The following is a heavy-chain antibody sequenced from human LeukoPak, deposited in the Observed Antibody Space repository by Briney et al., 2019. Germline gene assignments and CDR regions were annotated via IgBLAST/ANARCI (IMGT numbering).Heavy chain of an antibody. D-gene: IGHD1-26*01. J-gene: IGHJ5*02. Sequence: SETLSLTCTVSGGSISSYYWSWIRQPPGKGLEWIGYFYYSGSTNYNPSLKSRATISVDTSKNQFSLKLSSVTAADTAVYYCARDRSYIWFDPWGQGTLVTVSS. V-gene: IGHV4-59*01. CDR3: ARDRSYIWFDP. CDR2: FYYSGST. CDR1: GGSISSYY.